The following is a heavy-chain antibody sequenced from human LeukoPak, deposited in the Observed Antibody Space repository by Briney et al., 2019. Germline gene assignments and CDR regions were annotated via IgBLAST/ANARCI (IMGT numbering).Heavy chain of an antibody. V-gene: IGHV7-4-1*02. J-gene: IGHJ4*02. CDR1: GYTLTNYA. CDR3: ARVQGYCSTTSCYPHY. Sequence: EASVKVSCTASGYTLTNYALNWVRQTPGQGLEWMGRINTNTGNPTYAQGFTGRFVFSLDTSVNTAYLQISSLKAEDTAIYYCARVQGYCSTTSCYPHYWGQGTLVTVSS. CDR2: INTNTGNP. D-gene: IGHD2-2*01.